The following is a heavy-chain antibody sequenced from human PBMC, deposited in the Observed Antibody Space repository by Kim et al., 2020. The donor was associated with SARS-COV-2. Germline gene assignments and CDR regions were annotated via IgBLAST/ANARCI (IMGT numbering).Heavy chain of an antibody. CDR2: LYSGGNT. CDR3: ARDGSGIYLNEYYFDY. D-gene: IGHD1-26*01. CDR1: GFTVSDHY. J-gene: IGHJ4*02. V-gene: IGHV3-53*01. Sequence: GGSLRLSCAASGFTVSDHYMSWVRQAPGKGLEWVSVLYSGGNTYYPDSVKGRFTISRDNSKNTLSLQMNSLRVEDTAVYYCARDGSGIYLNEYYFDYWGQGTLVTVSS.